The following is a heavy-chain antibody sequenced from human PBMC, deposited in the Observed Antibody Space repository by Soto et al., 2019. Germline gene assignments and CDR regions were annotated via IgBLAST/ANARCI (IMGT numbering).Heavy chain of an antibody. V-gene: IGHV4-59*01. CDR3: ARDGIYSVGAFDI. CDR2: IXYSGSX. J-gene: IGHJ3*02. CDR1: GGSITSYY. D-gene: IGHD1-20*01. Sequence: TXXTLSLTCTVSGGSITSYYWSWIRQPPGKGLEWIRYIXYSGSXHYNTYIKSRXXISVDKSXXQFYMKLSPVTAAETAVYYCARDGIYSVGAFDIWGQGTMVTVSS.